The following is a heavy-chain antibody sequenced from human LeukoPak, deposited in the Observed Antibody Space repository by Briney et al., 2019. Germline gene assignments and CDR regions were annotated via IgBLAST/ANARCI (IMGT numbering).Heavy chain of an antibody. Sequence: SETLSLTCTVSGGSISTYFWSWIRQPAGRGLEWIGRIYTSGTTNYNPSLKSRVTMSVDTSTNQVSLNLSSVTAADTAVYYCAGELSGSGSPRCMDVWGQGTTVTVSS. V-gene: IGHV4-4*07. D-gene: IGHD3-10*01. CDR3: AGELSGSGSPRCMDV. CDR2: IYTSGTT. CDR1: GGSISTYF. J-gene: IGHJ6*01.